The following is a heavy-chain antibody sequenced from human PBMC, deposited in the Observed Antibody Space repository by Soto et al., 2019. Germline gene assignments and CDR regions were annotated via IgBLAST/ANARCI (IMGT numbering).Heavy chain of an antibody. Sequence: QVQLVESGRGVVQPGRSLRLSCAASGFTFSSYGMHWVRQAPGKGLEWVAVISYDGSNKYYADSVKGRFTISRDNSKNTLYLQMNSLRAEDTAVYYCAKKPVWGQGTTVTVSS. CDR3: AKKPV. CDR2: ISYDGSNK. V-gene: IGHV3-30*18. J-gene: IGHJ6*02. CDR1: GFTFSSYG.